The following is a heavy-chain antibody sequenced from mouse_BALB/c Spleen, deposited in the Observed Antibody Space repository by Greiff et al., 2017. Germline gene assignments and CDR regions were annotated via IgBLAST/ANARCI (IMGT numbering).Heavy chain of an antibody. J-gene: IGHJ3*01. CDR2: ISTYYGDA. V-gene: IGHV1S137*01. D-gene: IGHD2-4*01. CDR3: ARGPTMITPFAY. Sequence: QVQLQQSGAELVRPGVSVKISCKGSGYTFTDYAMHWVKQSHAKSLEWIGVISTYYGDASYNQKFKGKATMTVDKSSSTAYMELARLTSEDSAIYYCARGPTMITPFAYWGQGTLVTVSA. CDR1: GYTFTDYA.